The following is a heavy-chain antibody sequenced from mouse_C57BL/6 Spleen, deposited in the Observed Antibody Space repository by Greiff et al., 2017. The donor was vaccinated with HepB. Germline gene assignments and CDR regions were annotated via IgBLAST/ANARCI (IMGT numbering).Heavy chain of an antibody. D-gene: IGHD2-13*01. Sequence: QVHVNQSGAELVRPGTSVKMSCKASGYSFTNYWIGWAKQRPGHGLEWIGDIYPGGGYTNYNEKFKGKATLTADKSSSTAYMQLSSLTSEDSAIYCCARRLQDYFDDWGQGTTLTVSS. V-gene: IGHV1-63*01. CDR3: ARRLQDYFDD. CDR1: GYSFTNYW. CDR2: IYPGGGYT. J-gene: IGHJ2*01.